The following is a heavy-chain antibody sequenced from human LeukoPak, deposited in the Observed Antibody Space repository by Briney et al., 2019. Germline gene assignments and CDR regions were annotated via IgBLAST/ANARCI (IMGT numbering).Heavy chain of an antibody. CDR1: GGSFSGYY. V-gene: IGHV4-34*01. Sequence: SETLSLTCAVCGGSFSGYYWSWIRQPPGKGLEWIGEINHSGSTNYNPSLKSRVTISVDTSKNQFSLKLSSVTAADTAVYYCCSYGLDAFDIWGQGTMVTVSS. J-gene: IGHJ3*02. D-gene: IGHD2-15*01. CDR3: CSYGLDAFDI. CDR2: INHSGST.